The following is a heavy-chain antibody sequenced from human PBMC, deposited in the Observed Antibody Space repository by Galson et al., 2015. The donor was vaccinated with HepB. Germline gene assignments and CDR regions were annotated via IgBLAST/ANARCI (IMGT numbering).Heavy chain of an antibody. CDR2: IREDGSET. V-gene: IGHV3-7*01. D-gene: IGHD4-17*01. CDR3: ARSARGDYSFYYMDV. Sequence: SLRLSCAASGFTFGSYWMSWVRQAPGKGLEWVADIREDGSETHYVDSVKGRFTISRDNAKNSLYLQMNSLRVEDAAVYYCARSARGDYSFYYMDVWGKGTTVTGSS. CDR1: GFTFGSYW. J-gene: IGHJ6*03.